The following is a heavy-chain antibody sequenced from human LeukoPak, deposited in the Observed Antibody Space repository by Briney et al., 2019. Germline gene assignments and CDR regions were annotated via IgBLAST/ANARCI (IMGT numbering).Heavy chain of an antibody. CDR2: INHSGST. CDR3: ARGRRSRLRYFDWLTSAFDI. V-gene: IGHV4-34*01. CDR1: GGSFSGYY. J-gene: IGHJ3*02. D-gene: IGHD3-9*01. Sequence: KPSETLSLTCAVYGGSFSGYYWSWIRQPPGKGLEWIGGINHSGSTNYNPSLKSRVTISVDTSKNQFSLKLSSVTAADTAVYYCARGRRSRLRYFDWLTSAFDIWGQGTMVTVSS.